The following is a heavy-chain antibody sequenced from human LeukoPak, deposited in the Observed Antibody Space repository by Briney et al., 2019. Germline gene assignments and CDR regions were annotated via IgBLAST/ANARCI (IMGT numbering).Heavy chain of an antibody. CDR2: IRYDGSNK. CDR1: GFTFSSYG. Sequence: GSLRLSCAASGFTFSSYGMHWVRQAPGKGLEWVAFIRYDGSNKYYADSVKGRFTISRDNSKNTLYLQMNSLRAEDTAVYYCAKDLTIFGVVSYYYMDVWGKGTTVTVSS. CDR3: AKDLTIFGVVSYYYMDV. V-gene: IGHV3-30*02. D-gene: IGHD3-3*01. J-gene: IGHJ6*03.